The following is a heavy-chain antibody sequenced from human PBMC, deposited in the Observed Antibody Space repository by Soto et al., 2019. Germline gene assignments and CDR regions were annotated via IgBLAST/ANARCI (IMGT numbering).Heavy chain of an antibody. CDR1: GGSISSGGYS. Sequence: PSETLSLTCAVSGGSISSGGYSWSWIRQPPGKGLEWIGYIYHSGSTYYNPSLKSRVTISVDRSKNQFSLKLSSVTAADTATYYCARHVRGVGARPLDYWGQGTPVTVSS. J-gene: IGHJ4*02. CDR2: IYHSGST. D-gene: IGHD1-26*01. CDR3: ARHVRGVGARPLDY. V-gene: IGHV4-30-2*01.